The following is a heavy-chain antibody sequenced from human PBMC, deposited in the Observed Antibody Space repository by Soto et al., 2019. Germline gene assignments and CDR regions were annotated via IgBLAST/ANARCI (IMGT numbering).Heavy chain of an antibody. Sequence: PVGSLRLSCVASGFTFDDYAMHWVRQAPGKGLEWVSGISFDSGSIGYAESVKGRFTISRDNARNSLYLQMNSLRAEDTALYYCARVIEENQLHYDSLDFWGQGTMVTVSS. CDR1: GFTFDDYA. V-gene: IGHV3-9*01. D-gene: IGHD2-2*01. CDR2: ISFDSGSI. J-gene: IGHJ3*01. CDR3: ARVIEENQLHYDSLDF.